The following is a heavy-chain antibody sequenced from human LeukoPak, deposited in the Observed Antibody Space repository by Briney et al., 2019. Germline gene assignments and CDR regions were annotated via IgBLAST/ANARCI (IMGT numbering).Heavy chain of an antibody. CDR2: ISSSSSYI. D-gene: IGHD5-12*01. CDR1: GFTFSSYS. CDR3: ARWEAVATGADY. Sequence: PGGSLRLSCAASGFTFSSYSMNWVRQAPGKGLEWVSSISSSSSYIYYADSVKGRFTISRDNAKNSLYLQMNSLRAEDTAVYYCARWEAVATGADYWGQGTLVTVSS. V-gene: IGHV3-21*01. J-gene: IGHJ4*02.